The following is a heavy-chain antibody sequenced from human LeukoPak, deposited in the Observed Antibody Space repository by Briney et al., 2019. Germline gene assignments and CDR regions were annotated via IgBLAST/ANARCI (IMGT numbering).Heavy chain of an antibody. CDR1: GGSFSGYY. D-gene: IGHD2-2*01. J-gene: IGHJ4*02. Sequence: PSETLSLTCAVYGGSFSGYYWSWIRQPPGKGLEWIGEINHSGSTNYNPSLKSRGTISVDTSKNQFSLKLSSVTAADTAVYYCARVRRDFVVVTAAIWGSAYYFDYWGQGTLVTVSS. CDR3: ARVRRDFVVVTAAIWGSAYYFDY. CDR2: INHSGST. V-gene: IGHV4-34*01.